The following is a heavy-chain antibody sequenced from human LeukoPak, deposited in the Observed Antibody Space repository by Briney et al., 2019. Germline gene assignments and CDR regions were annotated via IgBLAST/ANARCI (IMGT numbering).Heavy chain of an antibody. CDR3: AKDVKMFRGPMIMRHFDY. CDR1: GFTFTTYG. J-gene: IGHJ4*02. CDR2: ISFHGSEK. D-gene: IGHD3-10*01. V-gene: IGHV3-30*18. Sequence: SGGSLRLSCAASGFTFTTYGMHWVRQAPGKGLEWVALISFHGSEKYYAESVKGRFTISRDNSKNTLYLQTNSVRVEDTAVYFCAKDVKMFRGPMIMRHFDYWGQGTLVTVSS.